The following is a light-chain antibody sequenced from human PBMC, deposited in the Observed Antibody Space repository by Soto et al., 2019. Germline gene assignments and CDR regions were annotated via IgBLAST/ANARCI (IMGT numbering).Light chain of an antibody. V-gene: IGKV3-11*01. Sequence: EIVLTQSPATLSLSPGERATLSCRASQSVSSSLAWYQQKPGQAPRLLIYDASNRAAAIPARFSGSGSGTDYTLTISSLAPEEFAFYYGRQRSNWLFTIGPGTKVDIK. CDR3: RQRSNWLFT. CDR1: QSVSSS. J-gene: IGKJ3*01. CDR2: DAS.